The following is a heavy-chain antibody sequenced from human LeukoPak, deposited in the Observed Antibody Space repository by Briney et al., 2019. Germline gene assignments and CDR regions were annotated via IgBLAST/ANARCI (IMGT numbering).Heavy chain of an antibody. CDR3: ATVGRPYYSNHQYYFDY. CDR1: GYTLTELS. J-gene: IGHJ4*02. V-gene: IGHV1-24*01. CDR2: FDPEDGET. Sequence: GASVKVSCKVSGYTLTELSMHWVRQAPGKGLEWMGGFDPEDGETIYAQKFQGRVTMTEDTSTDTAYMELSSLRSEDTAVYYCATVGRPYYSNHQYYFDYWGQGTLVTVSS. D-gene: IGHD4-11*01.